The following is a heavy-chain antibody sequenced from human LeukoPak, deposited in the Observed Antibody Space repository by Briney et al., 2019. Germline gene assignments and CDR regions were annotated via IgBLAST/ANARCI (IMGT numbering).Heavy chain of an antibody. V-gene: IGHV4-59*01. Sequence: SETLSLTCTVSGGSISSYYWSWIRQPPGKGLEWIGYIYYSGSTNYNPSLKSRVTISVDTSKNQFSLKLSSVTAADTAVYYCARVRFGDPYNDYWGQGTLVTVSS. CDR2: IYYSGST. D-gene: IGHD3-10*01. J-gene: IGHJ4*02. CDR3: ARVRFGDPYNDY. CDR1: GGSISSYY.